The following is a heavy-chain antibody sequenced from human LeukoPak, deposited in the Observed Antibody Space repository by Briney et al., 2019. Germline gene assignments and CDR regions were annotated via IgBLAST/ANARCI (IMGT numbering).Heavy chain of an antibody. CDR2: IYYSGSA. D-gene: IGHD3-10*01. CDR3: ARGSYYGFSGDS. CDR1: GRAIVSDGYY. Sequence: SETLSLTCSVSGRAIVSDGYYWNWIRQHPGKGLEWIGYIYYSGSASYNPSLKSRVTISVDTSKNQFSLRLSSVTAADKAVYYCARGSYYGFSGDSWGQGSLVTVSS. V-gene: IGHV4-31*03. J-gene: IGHJ4*02.